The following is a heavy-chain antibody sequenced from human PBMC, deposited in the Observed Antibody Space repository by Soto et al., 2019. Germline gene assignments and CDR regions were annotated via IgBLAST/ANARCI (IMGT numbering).Heavy chain of an antibody. D-gene: IGHD3-22*01. Sequence: SVKVSCKASGGTFSSYIISWVRQAPGQGLEWMGRIIPILGIANYAQKFQGRVTITADKSTSTAYMELSSLRSEDTAVYYCAHKSSGNDVFDIWGKGTMVTVSS. V-gene: IGHV1-69*02. J-gene: IGHJ3*02. CDR2: IIPILGIA. CDR3: AHKSSGNDVFDI. CDR1: GGTFSSYI.